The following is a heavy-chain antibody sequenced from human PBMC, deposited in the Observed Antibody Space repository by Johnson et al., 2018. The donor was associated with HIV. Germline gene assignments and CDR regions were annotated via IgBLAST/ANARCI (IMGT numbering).Heavy chain of an antibody. Sequence: IQPGGSLRLSCAASGFTFSSYAMHWVRQAPGKGLEWVAVISYDGSNKYYADSVKGRFTISRDNSKNTLYLQMNSLRAEDTAMYYCAKERAYIRSFDIWGQGTVVTVSS. D-gene: IGHD1-14*01. CDR2: ISYDGSNK. CDR1: GFTFSSYA. V-gene: IGHV3-30*04. J-gene: IGHJ3*02. CDR3: AKERAYIRSFDI.